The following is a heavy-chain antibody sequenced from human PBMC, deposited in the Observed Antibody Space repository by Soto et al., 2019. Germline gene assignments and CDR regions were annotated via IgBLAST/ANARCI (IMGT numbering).Heavy chain of an antibody. Sequence: GASVKVSCKASGYTFTSYYLHWVRQAPGQGLEWMGIINPSGGSTSYAQKFQGRVTMTRDTSTSTVYMELSSLRSEDTAVYYCAREEYCSGGSYYSNLGYWGQGTLVTVSS. CDR2: INPSGGST. CDR3: AREEYCSGGSYYSNLGY. V-gene: IGHV1-46*01. J-gene: IGHJ4*02. CDR1: GYTFTSYY. D-gene: IGHD2-15*01.